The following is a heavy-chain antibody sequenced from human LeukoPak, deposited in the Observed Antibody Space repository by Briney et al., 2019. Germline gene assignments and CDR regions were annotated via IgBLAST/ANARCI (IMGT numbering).Heavy chain of an antibody. CDR1: GFTFRSYE. V-gene: IGHV3-48*03. D-gene: IGHD2-2*01. CDR3: ARSARLMKGVVEVTALDD. Sequence: GGSLTLSCEDSGFTFRSYEMNWVRQAPGKGLEWIAYLSSSGSAFSYADSVKGRFTITRDNAKNSVYLEMNSLRADDTAVYYCARSARLMKGVVEVTALDDWGQGTLVTVSS. J-gene: IGHJ4*02. CDR2: LSSSGSAF.